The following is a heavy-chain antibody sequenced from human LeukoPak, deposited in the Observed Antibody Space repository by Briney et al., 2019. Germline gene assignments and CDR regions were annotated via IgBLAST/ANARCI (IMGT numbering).Heavy chain of an antibody. Sequence: SETLSLTCTVSGGSISSYNWSWIRQPPGKGLEWIGHIYYSGSTNYNPSLKSRVTISVDTSKNQFSLKLSSMTAADTAVYYCARVLSSSWFDYWGQGTLVTVSS. CDR2: IYYSGST. D-gene: IGHD6-13*01. J-gene: IGHJ4*02. CDR3: ARVLSSSWFDY. V-gene: IGHV4-59*01. CDR1: GGSISSYN.